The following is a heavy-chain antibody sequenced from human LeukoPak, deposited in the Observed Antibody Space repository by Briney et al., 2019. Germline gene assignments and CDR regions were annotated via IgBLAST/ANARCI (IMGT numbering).Heavy chain of an antibody. CDR3: ARHLCSGYYFRTIDY. J-gene: IGHJ4*02. D-gene: IGHD3-22*01. CDR2: IYYSGST. CDR1: GGSISSGDYY. V-gene: IGHV4-30-4*01. Sequence: SETLSLTCTVSGGSISSGDYYWSWIRQPPGKGLEWIGYIYYSGSTYYNPSLKSRVTISLDTSQNQFSLKVSSVTAADTAVYYCARHLCSGYYFRTIDYWGQGTLVTVSS.